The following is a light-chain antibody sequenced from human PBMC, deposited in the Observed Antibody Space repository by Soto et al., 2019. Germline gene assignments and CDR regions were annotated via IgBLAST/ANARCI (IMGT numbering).Light chain of an antibody. J-gene: IGKJ5*01. Sequence: EIVMTQSPATLSVSPGERATLSCRARENIYTNLAWYQQKPGQAPRLLFYGASTRATGLPARFSGTGSGTEFTLTINSLQAEDSAVYYCQQYYNWPRTFGQGTRLEI. CDR2: GAS. V-gene: IGKV3-15*01. CDR1: ENIYTN. CDR3: QQYYNWPRT.